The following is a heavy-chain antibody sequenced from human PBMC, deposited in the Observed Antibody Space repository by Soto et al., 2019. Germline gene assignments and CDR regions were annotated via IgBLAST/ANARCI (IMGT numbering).Heavy chain of an antibody. CDR1: GGTLSSFINYP. CDR2: IVPNVGTV. J-gene: IGHJ4*02. CDR3: ARRDTSGFLRYFDN. D-gene: IGHD3-3*01. V-gene: IGHV1-69*06. Sequence: SVKVSCKASGGTLSSFINYPINWVRQAPGQGLEWMGGIVPNVGTVNYAQKFQGRVTITADKSTGTAYMEVSSLRSGDTALYYCARRDTSGFLRYFDNWGQGTLVTVS.